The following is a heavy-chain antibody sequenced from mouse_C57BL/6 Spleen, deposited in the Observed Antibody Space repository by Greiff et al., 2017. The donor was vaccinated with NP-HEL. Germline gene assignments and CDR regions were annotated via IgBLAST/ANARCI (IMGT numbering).Heavy chain of an antibody. J-gene: IGHJ2*01. CDR3: AKSHYYGSSYFDY. D-gene: IGHD1-1*01. CDR1: GFTFSDYG. CDR2: ISSGSSTI. Sequence: EVQLVESGGGLVKPGGSLKLSCAASGFTFSDYGMHWVRQAPEKGLEWVAYISSGSSTIYYADTVKGRFTISRDNAKNTLFLQMTSLRSEDTAMYYCAKSHYYGSSYFDYWGQGTT. V-gene: IGHV5-17*01.